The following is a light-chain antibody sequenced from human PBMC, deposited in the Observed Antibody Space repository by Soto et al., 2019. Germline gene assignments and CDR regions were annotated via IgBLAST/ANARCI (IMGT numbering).Light chain of an antibody. CDR1: QSLLHSNGYNY. CDR2: EVS. CDR3: MQSTQLPPT. Sequence: DIVMTHSPLSLPVTPGEPASISCRSSQSLLHSNGYNYLDWYLQKPGQSPQLLIYEVSTRVSGVPDRFSGSGSGTDFTLEISRVETDDVGIYYCMQSTQLPPTFGQGTRLENK. J-gene: IGKJ5*01. V-gene: IGKV2D-29*02.